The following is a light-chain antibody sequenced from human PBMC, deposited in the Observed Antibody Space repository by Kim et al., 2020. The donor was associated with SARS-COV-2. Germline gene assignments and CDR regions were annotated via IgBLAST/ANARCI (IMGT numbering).Light chain of an antibody. V-gene: IGKV4-1*01. J-gene: IGKJ4*01. Sequence: DIVMTQSPDSLAVSLGERATINCKSSQSVLYSSKNKNYLAWYQQKPGQPHKLLIYWASTRESGVPDRFSGSESGTDFTLSISSLQAEDVAVYYCQQYYSTPLTFGGGTKVDIK. CDR1: QSVLYSSKNKNY. CDR2: WAS. CDR3: QQYYSTPLT.